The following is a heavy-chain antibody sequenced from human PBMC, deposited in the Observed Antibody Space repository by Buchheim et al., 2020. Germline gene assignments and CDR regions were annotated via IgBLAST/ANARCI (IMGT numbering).Heavy chain of an antibody. J-gene: IGHJ5*01. Sequence: EVQLVESGGGLVQPGGSLRLSCAASGFTFSSYWMHWVRQGPGKGLVWVARISSDGSTTTYADSVKGRFTISRDNAKNTMDWQMNSLRGEDTAVYYCARDLSSWYLFDSWGQGIL. CDR3: ARDLSSWYLFDS. CDR1: GFTFSSYW. V-gene: IGHV3-74*01. D-gene: IGHD6-13*01. CDR2: ISSDGSTT.